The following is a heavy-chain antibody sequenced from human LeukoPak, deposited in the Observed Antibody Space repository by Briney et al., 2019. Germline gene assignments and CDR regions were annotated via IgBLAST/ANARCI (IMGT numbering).Heavy chain of an antibody. Sequence: GRSLRLSCTGSGFNFGDFAVNWVRQAPGQGLEWVSFITSEAYHGTKEYAASVRGRLIIFRDDNKSVAFLQMISLQAEDSAGYYCGRALFVQVGLSYFDFWGQGTLVTVSS. V-gene: IGHV3-49*04. D-gene: IGHD1-26*01. CDR3: GRALFVQVGLSYFDF. CDR1: GFNFGDFA. CDR2: ITSEAYHGTK. J-gene: IGHJ4*02.